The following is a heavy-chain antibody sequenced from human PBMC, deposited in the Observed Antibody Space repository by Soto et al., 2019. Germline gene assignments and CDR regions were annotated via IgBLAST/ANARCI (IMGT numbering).Heavy chain of an antibody. CDR3: ATWTEGTRWSGYSPFDY. CDR2: FDPEDGET. Sequence: ASVKVSCKVSGYTLTELSMHWVRQAPGKGLEWMGGFDPEDGETIYAQKFQGRVTMTEDTSTDTAYMELSSLRSEDTAVYYCATWTEGTRWSGYSPFDYWGQGTLVTVSS. D-gene: IGHD3-3*01. J-gene: IGHJ4*02. V-gene: IGHV1-24*01. CDR1: GYTLTELS.